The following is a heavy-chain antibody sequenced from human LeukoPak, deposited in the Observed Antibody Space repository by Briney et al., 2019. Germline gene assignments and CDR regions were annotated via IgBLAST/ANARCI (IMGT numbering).Heavy chain of an antibody. CDR2: ISAYNGKT. D-gene: IGHD3-22*01. V-gene: IGHV1-18*01. CDR1: SYIFNNYG. CDR3: ARFSFDSSGYYPGHFDY. J-gene: IGHJ4*02. Sequence: GASVKVSCKASSYIFNNYGISWVRQAPGQGLEWMGWISAYNGKTYYVEKFQGRVTMTTDTSTSTAYMELRSLRSDDTAVYFCARFSFDSSGYYPGHFDYWGQGTLVTVSS.